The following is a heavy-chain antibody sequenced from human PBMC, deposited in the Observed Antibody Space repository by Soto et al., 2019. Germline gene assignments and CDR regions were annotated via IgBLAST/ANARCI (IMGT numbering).Heavy chain of an antibody. Sequence: QITLKESGPTLVKPTQTLTLTCTFSGFSLSTSGVGVGWIRQPPGKALEWLALIYWNDDKRYSPSLKSRLTITKDTSKNRVVLTMTDMDPVDTATYYCARKRFLEWSDDAFDIWGEGTMVAVSS. D-gene: IGHD3-3*01. J-gene: IGHJ3*02. V-gene: IGHV2-5*01. CDR2: IYWNDDK. CDR3: ARKRFLEWSDDAFDI. CDR1: GFSLSTSGVG.